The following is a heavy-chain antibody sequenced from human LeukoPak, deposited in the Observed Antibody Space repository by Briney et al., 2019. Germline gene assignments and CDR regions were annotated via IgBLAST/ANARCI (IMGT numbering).Heavy chain of an antibody. J-gene: IGHJ5*02. D-gene: IGHD6-13*01. CDR3: ARDVAAAGTAGNWFDP. V-gene: IGHV4-59*01. Sequence: SETLSLTCTVSGVSLSSYYWSWIRQPPGKGLEWIGYIYYSGSTNYNPSLKSRVTISVGTSKNQFSLKLSSVTAADTAVYYCARDVAAAGTAGNWFDPWGQGTLVTVSS. CDR1: GVSLSSYY. CDR2: IYYSGST.